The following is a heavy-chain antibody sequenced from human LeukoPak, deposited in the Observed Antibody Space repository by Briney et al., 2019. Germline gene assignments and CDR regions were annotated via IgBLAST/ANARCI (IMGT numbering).Heavy chain of an antibody. J-gene: IGHJ4*02. D-gene: IGHD2-15*01. V-gene: IGHV4-59*01. CDR3: SRQTVSGTSLSYFDY. CDR2: IYNSGST. Sequence: SETLSLTCTVSGGSISSYYWSWLRQPPGKGLEWTGNIYNSGSTNYNPSLKSRVAISVDKSKNQCSLKMSSVTAAATAVYYCSRQTVSGTSLSYFDYWGQGTLVNVSS. CDR1: GGSISSYY.